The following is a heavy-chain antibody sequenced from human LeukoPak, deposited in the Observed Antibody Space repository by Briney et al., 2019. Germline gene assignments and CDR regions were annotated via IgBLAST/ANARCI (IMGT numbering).Heavy chain of an antibody. Sequence: PGGSLRLSCTASGFTFGEYAMSWFRQAPGKGLEWVANMNQDGSEKYYVDSVKGRFTISRDNAKNSLYLQMNNLRAEDTAVYYCARGGELLRPADYWGQGTLVTVSS. V-gene: IGHV3-7*01. D-gene: IGHD1-26*01. CDR1: GFTFGEYA. CDR2: MNQDGSEK. CDR3: ARGGELLRPADY. J-gene: IGHJ4*02.